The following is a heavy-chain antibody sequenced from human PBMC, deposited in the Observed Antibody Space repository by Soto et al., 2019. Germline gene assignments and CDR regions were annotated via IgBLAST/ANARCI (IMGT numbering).Heavy chain of an antibody. V-gene: IGHV1-18*01. CDR2: INVHNGNT. D-gene: IGHD4-4*01. CDR3: ARDGVAVTTGISGY. Sequence: QVQLVQSGVVVKNPGASVKVSCKASGYTFTNYAIVWVRQAPGQGLEWMGWINVHNGNTKYAQKFQGRVTMTTDTSTSTVHMELRSLTSDDTAVYYCARDGVAVTTGISGYWGQGTLVTVSS. CDR1: GYTFTNYA. J-gene: IGHJ4*02.